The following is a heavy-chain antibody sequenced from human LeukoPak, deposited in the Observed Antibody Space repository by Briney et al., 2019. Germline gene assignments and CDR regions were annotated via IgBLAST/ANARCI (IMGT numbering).Heavy chain of an antibody. CDR2: ISSSGSTI. CDR1: GFTFSDYY. CDR3: ARGPYCSSTSCYTAYYYYGMDV. D-gene: IGHD2-2*02. Sequence: NPGGSLRLSCAASGFTFSDYYMSWIRQAPGKGLEWVSYISSSGSTIHYADSVKGRFTISRDNAKNSLYLQMNSLRAEDTAVYYCARGPYCSSTSCYTAYYYYGMDVWGQGTTVTVSS. V-gene: IGHV3-11*01. J-gene: IGHJ6*02.